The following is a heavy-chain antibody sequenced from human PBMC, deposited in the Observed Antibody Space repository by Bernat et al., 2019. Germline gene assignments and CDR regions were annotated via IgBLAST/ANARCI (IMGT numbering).Heavy chain of an antibody. V-gene: IGHV4-39*01. D-gene: IGHD2-15*01. Sequence: QLQLQESGPGLVKPSETLSLTCTFSCGSISSSSYYWGWIRQPPGKGLEWIGSIYYSGSTYYNPSLKSRVTISVDTSKNQFSRKLSSVTAADTAVYYCASLTPAPHWGQGTLVTVSS. CDR1: CGSISSSSYY. J-gene: IGHJ4*02. CDR2: IYYSGST. CDR3: ASLTPAPH.